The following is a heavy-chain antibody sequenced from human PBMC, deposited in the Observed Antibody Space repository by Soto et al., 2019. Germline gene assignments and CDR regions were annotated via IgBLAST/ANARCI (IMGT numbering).Heavy chain of an antibody. D-gene: IGHD5-12*01. CDR3: ARIERYSTYEYFDF. CDR1: GFSLSHIRVG. Sequence: QVTLKESGPVLVKPTETLTLTCTVSGFSLSHIRVGVGWIRQPPGKALEWLAHVFSNDAKSYSPSLKGRLTISRDTIRSQVVLTMTNVDPVDTATYFCARIERYSTYEYFDFWGQGTLVTVSS. J-gene: IGHJ4*02. CDR2: VFSNDAK. V-gene: IGHV2-26*01.